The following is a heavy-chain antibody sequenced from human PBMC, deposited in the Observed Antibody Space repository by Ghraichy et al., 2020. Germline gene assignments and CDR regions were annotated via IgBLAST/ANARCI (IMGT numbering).Heavy chain of an antibody. D-gene: IGHD3-22*01. V-gene: IGHV5-51*01. J-gene: IGHJ4*02. Sequence: GESLNISCKTSGYSFTNYWIGWVRQMPGKGPEWMGIIHPGRSDIRYSPSFQGQVTISADESISTAYLQLSSLEASDTAMYYCARPSNYDSCGYKYWGQGTLVTVSS. CDR2: IHPGRSDI. CDR1: GYSFTNYW. CDR3: ARPSNYDSCGYKY.